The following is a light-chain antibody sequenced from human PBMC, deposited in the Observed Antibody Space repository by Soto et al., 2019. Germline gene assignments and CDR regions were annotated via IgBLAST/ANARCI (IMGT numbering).Light chain of an antibody. V-gene: IGKV3-15*01. CDR2: GAS. J-gene: IGKJ2*01. CDR1: QSVSSK. CDR3: QQYGNSPPVYT. Sequence: EIVMTQSPATLSVSPGERATLSYRASQSVSSKLAWYQQKPGQAPRLLIYGASTRATGIPARFSGSGSGTEFTLTISSLQSEDFAVYYCQQYGNSPPVYTFGQGTKLEIK.